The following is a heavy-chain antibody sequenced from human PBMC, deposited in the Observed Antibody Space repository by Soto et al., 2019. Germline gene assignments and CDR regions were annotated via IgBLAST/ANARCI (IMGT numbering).Heavy chain of an antibody. V-gene: IGHV1-69*02. CDR2: IIPILGIA. J-gene: IGHJ4*02. CDR1: GGTFSSYT. Sequence: QVQLVQSGAEVKKPGSSVKVSCKASGGTFSSYTISWVRQAPGQGLEWMGRIIPILGIANYAQKFQGRVTITADKSTSTAYMELSSLRSDDTAVYYCASNFGRYCGGGSCYSGLWGQGTLVTVSS. CDR3: ASNFGRYCGGGSCYSGL. D-gene: IGHD2-15*01.